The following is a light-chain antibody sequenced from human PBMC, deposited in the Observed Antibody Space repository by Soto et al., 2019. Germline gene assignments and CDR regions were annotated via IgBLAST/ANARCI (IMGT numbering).Light chain of an antibody. CDR2: EVN. Sequence: QSVLTQPPSASGSPGQSVTISCTGTSSDVGTYNYVSWYQHQPGKAPKLIIYEVNKRPSGVPNRFSGSKSGNTASLTVSGLQAEDEANHSCSSYAGRPVVFGGGTKLTVL. CDR1: SSDVGTYNY. V-gene: IGLV2-8*01. J-gene: IGLJ2*01. CDR3: SSYAGRPVV.